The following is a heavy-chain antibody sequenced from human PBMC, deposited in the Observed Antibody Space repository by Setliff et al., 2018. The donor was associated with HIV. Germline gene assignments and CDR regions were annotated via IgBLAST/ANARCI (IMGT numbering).Heavy chain of an antibody. CDR2: LSPDGSRN. V-gene: IGHV3-7*03. CDR1: GFTVGNFW. CDR3: AALSLRTNSVYGIISTRFDP. J-gene: IGHJ5*02. Sequence: PGGSMRLSCAASGFTVGNFWMHWVRQAPGKGLEWVASLSPDGSRNHCVGSVWGRFTISRDNAKNSLYLQMNSLGADDTAVYYCAALSLRTNSVYGIISTRFDPWGQGTLVTVSS. D-gene: IGHD2-8*01.